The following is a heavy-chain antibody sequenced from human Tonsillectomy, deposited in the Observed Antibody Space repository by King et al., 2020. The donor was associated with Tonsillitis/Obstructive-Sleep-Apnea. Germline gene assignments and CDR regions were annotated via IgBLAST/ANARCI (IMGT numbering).Heavy chain of an antibody. CDR1: GFPLSFYG. CDR2: ISFDGSNK. J-gene: IGHJ1*01. Sequence: QLVQSGGGVVQPGRSLRLSCAASGFPLSFYGMHWVRQAPGKGLEWVAVISFDGSNKYYTDSVKGRFTTSRDNSKNTLYLQMNSRRAEDTAVYYCAKEDGYCGGGSCYSAYFQHGGQGTLVTVSS. CDR3: AKEDGYCGGGSCYSAYFQH. D-gene: IGHD2-15*01. V-gene: IGHV3-30*18.